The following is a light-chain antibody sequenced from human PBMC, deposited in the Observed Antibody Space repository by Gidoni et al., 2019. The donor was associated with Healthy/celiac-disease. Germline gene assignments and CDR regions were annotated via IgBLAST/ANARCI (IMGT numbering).Light chain of an antibody. J-gene: IGKJ3*01. V-gene: IGKV1-39*01. Sequence: DIHLTQSPSSLYASVGDRVTITRRSSQSISSYLHWYQQKPGKAPKLRIDAAYSMQSGVPSRFSGSGSGTDFTLTISSLEPEDFATYYCQQSYSTLYTFGPGTKVEIK. CDR3: QQSYSTLYT. CDR1: QSISSY. CDR2: AAY.